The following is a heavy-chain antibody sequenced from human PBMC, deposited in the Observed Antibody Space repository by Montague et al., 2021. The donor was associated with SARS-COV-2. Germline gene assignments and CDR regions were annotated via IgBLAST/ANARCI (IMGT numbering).Heavy chain of an antibody. J-gene: IGHJ3*02. V-gene: IGHV4-39*07. CDR2: IYYSGST. CDR3: AGKSITMVQGVSMGALDI. CDR1: GGSNSSSSYY. Sequence: SETLSLTCTVSGGSNSSSSYYWGWIRQPPGKGLEWIGSIYYSGSTYYNPSLKSRVTISVDTSKNQFSLKLSSVTAADTAVYYCAGKSITMVQGVSMGALDIWGQGTMVTVSS. D-gene: IGHD3-10*01.